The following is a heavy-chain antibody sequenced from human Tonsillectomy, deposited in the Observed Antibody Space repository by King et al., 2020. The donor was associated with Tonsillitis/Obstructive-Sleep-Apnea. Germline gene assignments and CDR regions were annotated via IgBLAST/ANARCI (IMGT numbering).Heavy chain of an antibody. CDR2: IYYSGST. V-gene: IGHV4-61*01. CDR3: ARGGITIFGVVTPAYWYFDL. D-gene: IGHD3-3*01. J-gene: IGHJ2*01. Sequence: QLQESGPGLVKPSETLSLTCTVSGGSVSSGSYYWSWIRQPPGKGLEWIGDIYYSGSTNYNPSLKSRVTISVDTSKNQFSLKLSSVTAADTAVYYCARGGITIFGVVTPAYWYFDLWGRGTLVTVSS. CDR1: GGSVSSGSYY.